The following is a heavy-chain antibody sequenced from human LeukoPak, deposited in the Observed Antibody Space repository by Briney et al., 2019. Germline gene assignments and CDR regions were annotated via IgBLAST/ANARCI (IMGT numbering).Heavy chain of an antibody. D-gene: IGHD3-3*01. CDR2: IYYLGRT. V-gene: IGHV4-59*01. Sequence: SETLSLTCTVSGGSISPYFWSWIRQPPAKGLEGIGYIYYLGRTNYNPPLKSRATISLDTSKDQFSLKLSSVPAADTAVYYCAREGVVKGYFDCWGQGTLVTVSS. J-gene: IGHJ4*02. CDR3: AREGVVKGYFDC. CDR1: GGSISPYF.